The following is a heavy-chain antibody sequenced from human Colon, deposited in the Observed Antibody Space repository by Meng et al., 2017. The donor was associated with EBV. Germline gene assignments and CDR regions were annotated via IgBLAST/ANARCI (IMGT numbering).Heavy chain of an antibody. CDR3: ARGPSRWLQFSFDY. Sequence: QVQLQESGPGLLKPSQTLSLTCTGSGGSISSGGYYWSWIRQHPGKGLEWIGYIYYSGSTYYNPSLKSRVTISIDTSKNQFSLKLSSVTAADTAVYYCARGPSRWLQFSFDYWGQGTLVTVSS. V-gene: IGHV4-31*03. D-gene: IGHD5-24*01. CDR2: IYYSGST. J-gene: IGHJ4*02. CDR1: GGSISSGGYY.